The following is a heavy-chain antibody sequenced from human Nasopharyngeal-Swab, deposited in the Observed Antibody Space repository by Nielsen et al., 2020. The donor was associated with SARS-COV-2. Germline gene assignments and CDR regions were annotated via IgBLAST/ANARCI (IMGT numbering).Heavy chain of an antibody. J-gene: IGHJ4*02. CDR1: GFTFSSYA. Sequence: GESLKISCAASGFTFSSYAMSWVRQAPGKGLEWVSGISASGGSTHSADSVKGRFTISRDNSKNTLYLQMNSLRADDTAVYYCAKTSVRIGYSSGWGPDYWGQGTLVTVSS. D-gene: IGHD6-19*01. CDR3: AKTSVRIGYSSGWGPDY. CDR2: ISASGGST. V-gene: IGHV3-23*01.